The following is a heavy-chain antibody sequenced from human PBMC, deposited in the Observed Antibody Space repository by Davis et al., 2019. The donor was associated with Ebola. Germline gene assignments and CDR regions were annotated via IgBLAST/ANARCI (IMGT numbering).Heavy chain of an antibody. V-gene: IGHV3-23*01. CDR3: ARGPSTGNSFSY. CDR2: INDSGDST. D-gene: IGHD6-13*01. J-gene: IGHJ4*02. CDR1: GFTFSSYA. Sequence: GESLKISCAASGFTFSSYAMSWVRQAPGKGLDWVSAINDSGDSTYYADSVKGRFTISRDNAKNSLYLQMNSLRAEDTAVYYCARGPSTGNSFSYWGQGTLVTVSS.